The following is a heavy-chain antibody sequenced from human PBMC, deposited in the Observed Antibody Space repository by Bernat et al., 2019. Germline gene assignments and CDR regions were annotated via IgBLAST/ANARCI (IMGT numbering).Heavy chain of an antibody. D-gene: IGHD4-11*01. CDR3: ARAGFSRSYSNAPFDY. J-gene: IGHJ4*02. V-gene: IGHV3-33*01. CDR1: GFTFSSYG. Sequence: QVQLVESGGGVVQPGRSLRLSCAASGFTFSSYGMHWVRQAPGKGLGWVAVIWYDGSNKYYADSVKGRFTISRDNSKNTLYLQMNSLRAEDTAVYYCARAGFSRSYSNAPFDYWGQGTLVTVSS. CDR2: IWYDGSNK.